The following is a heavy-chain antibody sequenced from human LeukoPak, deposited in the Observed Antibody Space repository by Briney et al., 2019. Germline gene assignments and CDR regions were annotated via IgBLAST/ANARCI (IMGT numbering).Heavy chain of an antibody. CDR3: ATGGEAVAASRVAFDAFDI. J-gene: IGHJ3*02. CDR1: GYTFTSYG. CDR2: ISGYNGNT. D-gene: IGHD6-19*01. V-gene: IGHV1-18*01. Sequence: GASVKVSCKASGYTFTSYGFTWVRQAPGQGLEWMGWISGYNGNTNYAQKLQGRVTMTTDTSTSTAYMELTSLRSDDTAVYYCATGGEAVAASRVAFDAFDIWGQGTMVTVSS.